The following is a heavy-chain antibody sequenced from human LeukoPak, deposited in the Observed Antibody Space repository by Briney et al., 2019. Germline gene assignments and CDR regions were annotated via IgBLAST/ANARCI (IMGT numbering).Heavy chain of an antibody. J-gene: IGHJ4*02. CDR3: ARDLGSGQTGTIPGGLDY. Sequence: ASVKVSCKASGYTFTSYGINWVRQAPGQGLEWMGVLNPSDGATTYAQKFQGRVTMTRDTSTSTVYMDLNSLRSEDTAVYYCARDLGSGQTGTIPGGLDYWGQGTLVTVSA. CDR1: GYTFTSYG. V-gene: IGHV1-46*01. CDR2: LNPSDGAT. D-gene: IGHD1-7*01.